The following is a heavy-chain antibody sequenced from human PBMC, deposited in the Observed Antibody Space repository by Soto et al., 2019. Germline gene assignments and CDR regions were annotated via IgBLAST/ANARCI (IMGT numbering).Heavy chain of an antibody. J-gene: IGHJ4*02. D-gene: IGHD6-19*01. CDR3: ASPPFDRNSGAHPLFGY. V-gene: IGHV3-11*01. CDR2: ISASGFTT. CDR1: GFSFNDYY. Sequence: QVQLVASGGGLVKPGGSLRLSCAASGFSFNDYYMNWIRQAPGKGLEWVSYISASGFTTYYADSVLGRFTISRDTSDKTLYLQMYSRVSDDTAIYYCASPPFDRNSGAHPLFGYWGQGVLVTVSS.